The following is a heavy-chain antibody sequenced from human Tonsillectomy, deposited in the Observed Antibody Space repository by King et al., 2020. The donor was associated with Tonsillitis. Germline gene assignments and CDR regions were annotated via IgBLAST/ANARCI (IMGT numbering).Heavy chain of an antibody. J-gene: IGHJ6*02. D-gene: IGHD3-16*01. CDR2: ISDSGGST. Sequence: VQLVESGGGLVQPGGSLRLSCAASGFTFSGYAMSWVRQAPGKGLEWVSVISDSGGSTYYADSVKGRFTISRDNSKNTLYLQMNSLRAEDTAVYYCAKGLASYYYYGMDVWGQGTTVTVSS. CDR1: GFTFSGYA. V-gene: IGHV3-23*04. CDR3: AKGLASYYYYGMDV.